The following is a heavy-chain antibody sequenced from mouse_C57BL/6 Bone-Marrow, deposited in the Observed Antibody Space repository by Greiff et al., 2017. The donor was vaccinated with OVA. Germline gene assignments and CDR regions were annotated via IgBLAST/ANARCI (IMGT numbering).Heavy chain of an antibody. CDR3: ARISGYGYSWFAY. Sequence: VQLVESGPGLVQPSQSLSITCTVSGFSLTCYGVHWVRQSQGKGLEWLGVIWSGGSTDYNAAFISRLSISKDNSKSQVFFKMNSLQADDTALYYCARISGYGYSWFAYWGQGTLVTVSA. J-gene: IGHJ3*01. CDR2: IWSGGST. D-gene: IGHD2-2*01. V-gene: IGHV2-2*01. CDR1: GFSLTCYG.